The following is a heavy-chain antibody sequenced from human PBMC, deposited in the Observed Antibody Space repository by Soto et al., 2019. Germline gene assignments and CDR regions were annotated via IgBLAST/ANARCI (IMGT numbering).Heavy chain of an antibody. CDR2: INPISGGT. CDR3: ARVPGLERLDH. D-gene: IGHD1-1*01. J-gene: IGHJ4*02. CDR1: GYTFTGYY. V-gene: IGHV1-2*02. Sequence: QVQLVQSGAAVKKPGASVKVSCKASGYTFTGYYLHWVRQAPGQGLEWVAWINPISGGTKYAQKFQGRVTVTRDTSIIPAYMELSRLRSADTAGYYCARVPGLERLDHWGQGTLVSVSS.